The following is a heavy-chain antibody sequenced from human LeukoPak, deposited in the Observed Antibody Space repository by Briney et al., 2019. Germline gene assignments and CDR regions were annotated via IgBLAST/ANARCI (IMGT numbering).Heavy chain of an antibody. Sequence: GGSLRLSCEASGFSFSDHWMGWVRQAPGKGLECVANIKHDGSGKEYVDSVKGRFTISRDNAKNSVYLEMSSLRADDTAVYYCAIWRSRQSEYEDWGQGTLVTVSS. V-gene: IGHV3-7*01. CDR3: AIWRSRQSEYED. CDR1: GFSFSDHW. CDR2: IKHDGSGK. J-gene: IGHJ4*02. D-gene: IGHD2/OR15-2a*01.